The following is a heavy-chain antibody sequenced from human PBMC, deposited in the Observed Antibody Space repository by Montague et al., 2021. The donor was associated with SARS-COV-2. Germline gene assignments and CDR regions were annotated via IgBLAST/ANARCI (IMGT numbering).Heavy chain of an antibody. CDR2: IYHTGST. V-gene: IGHV4-34*01. CDR1: GESFSGHY. D-gene: IGHD3-22*01. Sequence: SETLSLTCAVYGESFSGHYWTWIRQPPGKGLEWIGEIYHTGSTNXNPSLKSRVTISVDTSKNQFSLKLRPVTAADTAVYYCARGRIELSMIVVVMTGASYYMDVWGKGTTVTVPS. J-gene: IGHJ6*03. CDR3: ARGRIELSMIVVVMTGASYYMDV.